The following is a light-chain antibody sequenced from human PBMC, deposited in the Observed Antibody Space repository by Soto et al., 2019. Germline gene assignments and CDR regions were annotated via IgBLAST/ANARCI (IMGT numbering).Light chain of an antibody. CDR3: QQYNNWPT. V-gene: IGKV3-15*01. CDR2: GAS. CDR1: QSVSSN. Sequence: EVVMTQSPATLSVSPGERATLSCRASQSVSSNLAWYQQKPGQAPRHLIYGASTRATGIPARFSGSRSGTEFTLTISSLQSEDFAVYYCQQYNNWPTFGQGTKVEIK. J-gene: IGKJ1*01.